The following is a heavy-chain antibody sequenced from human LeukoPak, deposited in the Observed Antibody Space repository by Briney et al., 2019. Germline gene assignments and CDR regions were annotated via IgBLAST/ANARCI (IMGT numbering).Heavy chain of an antibody. V-gene: IGHV3-30*03. CDR1: QFTFSSYD. J-gene: IGHJ4*02. D-gene: IGHD3-10*01. CDR3: ARVRDFLYEYYFDY. CDR2: ISSDGSVT. Sequence: GGSLRLSCAASQFTFSSYDMHWVRQAPGKGLHWVAIISSDGSVTYYADSVKGRFTISRDNSKDTLYLQMNSLRAEDTAVYYCARVRDFLYEYYFDYWGQGTLVTVSS.